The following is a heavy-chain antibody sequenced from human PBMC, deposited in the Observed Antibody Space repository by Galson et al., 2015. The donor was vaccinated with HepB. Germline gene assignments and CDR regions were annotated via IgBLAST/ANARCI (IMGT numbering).Heavy chain of an antibody. D-gene: IGHD3-16*02. CDR3: AKDSPYDYVWGTDRASPTSPDY. CDR1: RFTFSSYA. J-gene: IGHJ4*02. V-gene: IGHV3-23*01. CDR2: ISGSGGST. Sequence: SLRLSCAASRFTFSSYAMSWVRQAPGKGLEWVSSISGSGGSTYYADSVKGRFTISRDSSKNTLYLEMTGLRAEDAAVYYCAKDSPYDYVWGTDRASPTSPDYWGQGTLVTVSS.